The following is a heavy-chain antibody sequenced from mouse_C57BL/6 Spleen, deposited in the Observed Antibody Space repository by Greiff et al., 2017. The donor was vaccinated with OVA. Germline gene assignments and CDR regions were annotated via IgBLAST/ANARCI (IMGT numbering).Heavy chain of an antibody. CDR1: GYSFTGYY. CDR2: INPSTGGT. V-gene: IGHV1-42*01. Sequence: VQLQQSGPELVKPGASVKLSCKASGYSFTGYYMNWVKQSPEKSLEWIGEINPSTGGTTYNQKFKAKATLTVDKSSSTAYMQLKSLTSEDSAVYYCARGDYRYFDVWGTGTTVTVSS. CDR3: ARGDYRYFDV. J-gene: IGHJ1*03.